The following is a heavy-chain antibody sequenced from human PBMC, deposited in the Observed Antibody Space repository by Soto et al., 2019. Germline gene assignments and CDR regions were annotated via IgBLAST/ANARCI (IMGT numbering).Heavy chain of an antibody. J-gene: IGHJ4*02. Sequence: SETLSLTCTVSGGSTSSSSYYWGWIRQPPGKGLEWIGSIYYSGSTYYNPSLKSRVTISVDTSKNQFSLKLSSVTAADTAVYYCARHVFSTNWNYVNYWGQGTLVTVSS. V-gene: IGHV4-39*01. CDR3: ARHVFSTNWNYVNY. D-gene: IGHD1-7*01. CDR2: IYYSGST. CDR1: GGSTSSSSYY.